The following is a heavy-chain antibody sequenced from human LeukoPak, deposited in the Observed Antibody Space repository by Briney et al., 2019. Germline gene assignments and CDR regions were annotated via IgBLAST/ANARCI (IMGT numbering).Heavy chain of an antibody. J-gene: IGHJ4*02. CDR1: GYTFTVYY. D-gene: IGHD1-7*01. V-gene: IGHV1-2*02. CDR2: INPNSGGT. CDR3: ARVNWGNYGNGVVYYFDY. Sequence: ASVKVSCKASGYTFTVYYMHWVRQAPGQGLEWMGWINPNSGGTNYAQKFQGRVTITRDTSISTAYMELSRLRSDDTAVYYCARVNWGNYGNGVVYYFDYWGQGTLVTVSS.